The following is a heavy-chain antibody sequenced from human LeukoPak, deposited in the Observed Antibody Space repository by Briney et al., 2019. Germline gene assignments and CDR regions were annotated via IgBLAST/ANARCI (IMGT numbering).Heavy chain of an antibody. CDR3: ATYYGGNPEYLQH. J-gene: IGHJ1*01. D-gene: IGHD2-21*01. V-gene: IGHV3-30*02. Sequence: PGGSLRLSCAASGLNFKIYGMEWVRQAPGKGLEWVSFIWYDGSYKYYAGSVRGRFSISRDNSKNTLYLQMNSLRAEDTAVYYCATYYGGNPEYLQHWGQGALVIVSS. CDR1: GLNFKIYG. CDR2: IWYDGSYK.